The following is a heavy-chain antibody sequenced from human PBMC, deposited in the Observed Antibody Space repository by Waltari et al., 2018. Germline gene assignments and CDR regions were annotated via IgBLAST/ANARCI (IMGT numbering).Heavy chain of an antibody. D-gene: IGHD1-26*01. CDR2: IIPIFDTA. V-gene: IGHV1-69*01. CDR1: GGTFKRYP. CDR3: TRVSGCNGHGSDY. Sequence: QVQLVQSGAEVKKPGSSVKISCKTSGGTFKRYPITWVRQAPGQGLEWMGGIIPIFDTANDEQEFQSRVTMTADESTSTGYMELSSLRSEDTATDYCTRVSGCNGHGSDYWGQGTLVTVSS. J-gene: IGHJ4*02.